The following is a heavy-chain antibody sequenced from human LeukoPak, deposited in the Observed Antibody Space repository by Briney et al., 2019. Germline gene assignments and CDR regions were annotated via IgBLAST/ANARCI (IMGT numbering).Heavy chain of an antibody. J-gene: IGHJ4*02. CDR2: FCLGRDT. CDR1: GDSVTNDFF. CDR3: ARWASISREPGGFSDH. D-gene: IGHD1-14*01. V-gene: IGHV4-38-2*02. Sequence: KASETLSLTCTVSGDSVTNDFFWGWVRQPPGKELEWIGSFCLGRDTYYRPSLKSRVTISVDTSKNQFSLNLNSVTAADTAVYYCARWASISREPGGFSDHCGQGTLVTVSS.